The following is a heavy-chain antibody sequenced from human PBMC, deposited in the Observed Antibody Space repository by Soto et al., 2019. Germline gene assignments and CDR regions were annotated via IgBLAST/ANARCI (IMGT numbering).Heavy chain of an antibody. CDR1: GFTFSSYS. CDR3: GSPSFGGDHDAFDL. D-gene: IGHD3-3*01. V-gene: IGHV3-21*01. J-gene: IGHJ3*01. CDR2: ISSSSSYI. Sequence: EVQLVESGGGLVKPGGSLRLSCAASGFTFSSYSMNWVRQAPGKGLEWVSSISSSSSYIYYADSVKGRFTISTDNAKNSRYLQKNSRRADDTAGQYCGSPSFGGDHDAFDLWGQGTRVTVSS.